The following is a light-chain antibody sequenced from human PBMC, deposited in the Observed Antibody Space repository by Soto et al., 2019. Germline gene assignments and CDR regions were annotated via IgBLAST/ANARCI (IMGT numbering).Light chain of an antibody. CDR3: MQGTHWPHT. CDR1: KSPVYSDGNTY. CDR2: KVS. Sequence: QSPLTAPVTPGEPASISAGSSKSPVYSDGNTYLNWFQQRPGQSPRRLIYKVSNRDSGVPDRFSGSGSGTDFTLKISGVEAEDVGLYYCMQGTHWPHTFGQGTKVDIK. V-gene: IGKV2-30*01. J-gene: IGKJ1*01.